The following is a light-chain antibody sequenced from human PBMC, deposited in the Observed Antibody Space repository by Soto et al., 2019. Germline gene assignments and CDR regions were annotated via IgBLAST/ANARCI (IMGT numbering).Light chain of an antibody. J-gene: IGKJ4*01. CDR3: QQYNNWPLT. CDR2: DAS. Sequence: VLAESPYTPSVYPGDRATLACGASQSISRTLAWYQQKSGQPPRLLIYDASTRATGFPARFSGSGSGTEFTLTISSLQSEDFAVYYCQQYNNWPLTFGGGTKVDI. V-gene: IGKV3D-15*01. CDR1: QSISRT.